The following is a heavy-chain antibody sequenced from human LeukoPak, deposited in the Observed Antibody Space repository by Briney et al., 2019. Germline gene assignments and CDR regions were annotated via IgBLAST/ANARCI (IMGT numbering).Heavy chain of an antibody. J-gene: IGHJ4*02. CDR3: ARASFLYCSSSTCLSDY. D-gene: IGHD2-2*01. CDR1: GYTFTDYY. V-gene: IGHV1-2*02. Sequence: ASVKVSCKASGYTFTDYYMHWVRQAPGQGFEWMGWINPNDGDTNYAQKFQGRVTMTRDTSISTAHMEVSRLRSDDTAVYYCARASFLYCSSSTCLSDYWGQGTLVTVSS. CDR2: INPNDGDT.